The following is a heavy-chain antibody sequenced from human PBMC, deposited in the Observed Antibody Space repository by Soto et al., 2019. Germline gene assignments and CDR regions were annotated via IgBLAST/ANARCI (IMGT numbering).Heavy chain of an antibody. J-gene: IGHJ4*02. CDR2: IYTSGST. Sequence: QVQLQESGPGLVKPSETLSLTCTVSGGSISSYYWSWIRQPAGKGLEWIGRIYTSGSTNYNPSLKSRVTMAVDTSKNQFSLKLSSVTAADTAVYYCAGVEMDTISNYFDYWGQGTLVTVSS. V-gene: IGHV4-4*07. CDR1: GGSISSYY. CDR3: AGVEMDTISNYFDY. D-gene: IGHD5-18*01.